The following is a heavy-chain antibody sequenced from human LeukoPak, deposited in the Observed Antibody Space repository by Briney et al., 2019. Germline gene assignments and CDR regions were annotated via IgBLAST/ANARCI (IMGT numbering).Heavy chain of an antibody. D-gene: IGHD5-18*01. V-gene: IGHV4-59*01. CDR3: ARVKVDTATLDWFDP. Sequence: KASETLSLTCTVSGGSISSYYWSWIRQPPGKGLEWIGYIYYSGSTNYNPSLKSRVTISVDTSKNQFSLKLSSVTAADTAVYYCARVKVDTATLDWFDPWGQGTLVTVSS. CDR2: IYYSGST. CDR1: GGSISSYY. J-gene: IGHJ5*02.